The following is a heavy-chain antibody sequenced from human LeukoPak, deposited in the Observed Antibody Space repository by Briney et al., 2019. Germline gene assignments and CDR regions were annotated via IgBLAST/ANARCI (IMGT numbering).Heavy chain of an antibody. J-gene: IGHJ4*02. D-gene: IGHD6-13*01. V-gene: IGHV4-38-2*02. CDR3: AREITLSSSWSDY. Sequence: SETLSLTCTVSGYSISSGYYWGWIRQPPGKGLEWIGSIYESGSTYYNPSLKSRVTISVDTSKNQFSLRMNSVTAADTAVYYCAREITLSSSWSDYWGQGTLVTVSS. CDR1: GYSISSGYY. CDR2: IYESGST.